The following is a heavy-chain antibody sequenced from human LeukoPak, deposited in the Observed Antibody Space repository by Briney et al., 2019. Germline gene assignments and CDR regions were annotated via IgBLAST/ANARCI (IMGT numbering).Heavy chain of an antibody. Sequence: GGSLRLSCAASGFTFDDYAMHWVRQAPGKGLEWVSGISWNSGSIGYADSVKGRFTISRDNAKDSLYLQMNSLRAEDTAVYYCARDDCLRCGSGWYGLFDYWGQGTLVTVSS. CDR2: ISWNSGSI. V-gene: IGHV3-9*01. D-gene: IGHD6-19*01. J-gene: IGHJ4*02. CDR1: GFTFDDYA. CDR3: ARDDCLRCGSGWYGLFDY.